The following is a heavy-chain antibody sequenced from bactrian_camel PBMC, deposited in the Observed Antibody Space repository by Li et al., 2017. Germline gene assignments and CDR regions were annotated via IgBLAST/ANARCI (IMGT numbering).Heavy chain of an antibody. J-gene: IGHJ4*01. D-gene: IGHD5*01. CDR3: AKDYVDGLGIDS. Sequence: VQLVESGGDSVQAGGSLRPSCIVSGYTYTGRCMAWFRQAPGKDSEEIASINTGGGTTDYADSVKGRFTISRDNAKNTLYLQLNSLKTEDTAMYYCAKDYVDGLGIDSWGQGTQVTVS. CDR1: GYTYTGRC. V-gene: IGHV3S1*01. CDR2: INTGGGTT.